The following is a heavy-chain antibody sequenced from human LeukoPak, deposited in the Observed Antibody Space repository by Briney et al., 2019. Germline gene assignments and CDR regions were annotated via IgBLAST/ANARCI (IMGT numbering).Heavy chain of an antibody. J-gene: IGHJ5*02. D-gene: IGHD2-2*01. CDR1: GDSVSSNSAA. CDR3: ARGRRPFIVVVPAAENWFDP. CDR2: TYYRSKWYN. Sequence: SQTLSLTCAISGDSVSSNSAAWNWIRQSPSRGLEWLGRTYYRSKWYNDYAVSVKSRITINPDTSKNQFSLQLNSVTPEDTAVYYCARGRRPFIVVVPAAENWFDPWGQGTLVTVSS. V-gene: IGHV6-1*01.